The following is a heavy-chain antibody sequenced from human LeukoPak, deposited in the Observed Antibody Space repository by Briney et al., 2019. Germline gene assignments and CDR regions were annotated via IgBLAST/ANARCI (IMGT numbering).Heavy chain of an antibody. J-gene: IGHJ5*02. CDR3: AKEVVPAAMSNWFDP. Sequence: GGSLRLSCAASGFTFSSYDMHWVRQAPGKGLEWVAVISYDGSNKYYADSVKGRFTISRDNSKNTLYLQMNSLRAEDTAVYYCAKEVVPAAMSNWFDPWGQGTLVTVSS. CDR1: GFTFSSYD. D-gene: IGHD2-2*01. V-gene: IGHV3-30*18. CDR2: ISYDGSNK.